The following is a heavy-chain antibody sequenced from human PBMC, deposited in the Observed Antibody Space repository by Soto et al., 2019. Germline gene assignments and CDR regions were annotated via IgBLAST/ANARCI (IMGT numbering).Heavy chain of an antibody. V-gene: IGHV3-66*01. CDR1: GFTVSSNY. CDR3: ARDGSSRPTEY. CDR2: IYSGGSGTT. Sequence: GGSLRLSCAASGFTVSSNYMSWVRQAPRKGLEWVSVIYSGGSGTTYYADSVKGRFTISRDISKNTVYLQMNSLRPEDTAVYYCARDGSSRPTEYWGQGTLVTVSS. J-gene: IGHJ4*02. D-gene: IGHD3-10*01.